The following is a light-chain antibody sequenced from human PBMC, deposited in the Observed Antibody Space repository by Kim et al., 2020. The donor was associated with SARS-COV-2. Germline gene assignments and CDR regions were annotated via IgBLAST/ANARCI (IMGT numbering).Light chain of an antibody. CDR3: QQYGSSP. Sequence: EIVLTQSPGTLSLSPGERATLSCRASQSVSSSFLAWYQQKPGQAPRLLIYSASSRATGIPDRFSGSGSGTDFTLTISRLEPEDFAVYYCQQYGSSPFGGGTKVDIK. V-gene: IGKV3-20*01. CDR1: QSVSSSF. J-gene: IGKJ4*01. CDR2: SAS.